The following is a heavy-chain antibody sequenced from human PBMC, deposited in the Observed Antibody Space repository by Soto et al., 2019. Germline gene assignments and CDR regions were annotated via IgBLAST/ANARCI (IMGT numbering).Heavy chain of an antibody. D-gene: IGHD2-15*01. CDR2: ISGSGGST. V-gene: IGHV3-23*01. Sequence: GGSLRLSCAASGFTFSSYAMSWVRQAPGKGLEWVSAISGSGGSTYYADSVKGRFTISRDNSKNTLYLQMNSLRAEDTAVYYCAKEVASGRYCSGGSCYTGGAFDYWGQGTLVTVSS. CDR1: GFTFSSYA. CDR3: AKEVASGRYCSGGSCYTGGAFDY. J-gene: IGHJ4*02.